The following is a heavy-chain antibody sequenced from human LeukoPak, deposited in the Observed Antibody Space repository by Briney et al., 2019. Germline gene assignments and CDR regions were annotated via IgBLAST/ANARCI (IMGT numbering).Heavy chain of an antibody. Sequence: PSETLSLTCTASSGSISSYDWSWIRQPAGKGLERIGRIYTSGSPNYNPSLKSRVTMSVDTSNNQFSLKLSSVTAADTAVYYCARLTSSWYQDWYFDLWGRGTLVTVSS. J-gene: IGHJ2*01. CDR1: SGSISSYD. V-gene: IGHV4-4*07. D-gene: IGHD6-13*01. CDR3: ARLTSSWYQDWYFDL. CDR2: IYTSGSP.